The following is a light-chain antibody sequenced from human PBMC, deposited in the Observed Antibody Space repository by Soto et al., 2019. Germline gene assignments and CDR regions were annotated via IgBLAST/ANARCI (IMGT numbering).Light chain of an antibody. Sequence: DVPMTQSPSSLSASVGDRVTFTCRASQSISGYLNWYQQKPGKAPRLLIYETSTLQSGVPSRFSGSGSGTDFTLTINSLQPEDFATYYCQQSFSTPTFGQGTRLEIK. CDR2: ETS. V-gene: IGKV1-39*01. J-gene: IGKJ5*01. CDR3: QQSFSTPT. CDR1: QSISGY.